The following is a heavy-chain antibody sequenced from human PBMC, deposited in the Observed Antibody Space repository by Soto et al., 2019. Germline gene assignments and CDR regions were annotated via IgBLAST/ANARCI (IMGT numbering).Heavy chain of an antibody. Sequence: PSETLSLTCAVYGGSFSGYYWSWIRQPPGKGLEWIGEINHSGSTNYNPSLKSRVTISVDTSKNQFSLKLSSVTAADTAVYYCARDRKQNGDYLPDYYYGMDVWGQGTTVTVSS. D-gene: IGHD4-17*01. CDR3: ARDRKQNGDYLPDYYYGMDV. CDR1: GGSFSGYY. J-gene: IGHJ6*02. CDR2: INHSGST. V-gene: IGHV4-34*01.